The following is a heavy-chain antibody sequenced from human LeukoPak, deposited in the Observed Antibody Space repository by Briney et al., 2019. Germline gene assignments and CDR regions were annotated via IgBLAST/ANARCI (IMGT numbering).Heavy chain of an antibody. CDR3: ARPRGNWYFDY. J-gene: IGHJ4*02. CDR2: IYPADSDT. D-gene: IGHD1-1*01. CDR1: GYSFTTYW. V-gene: IGHV5-51*01. Sequence: GESLKISCKGSGYSFTTYWIGWVRQMPRKGLEWMGTIYPADSDTRYSPSFQGQVTISADKSISTAYLQWSSLKASDTAVYYCARPRGNWYFDYWGQGTLVTVSS.